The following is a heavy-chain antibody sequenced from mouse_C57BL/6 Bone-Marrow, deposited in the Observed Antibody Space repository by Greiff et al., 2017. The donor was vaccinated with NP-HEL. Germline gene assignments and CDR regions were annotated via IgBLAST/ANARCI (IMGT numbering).Heavy chain of an antibody. V-gene: IGHV3-6*01. Sequence: EVKLMESGPGLVKPSPSLSLTCSVTGYSITSGYYWNWIRQFPGNKLEWMGYIRYDVSNNYNPSLKNRISITRDTSKNQFFLKLNSVTTEDTATYYCARYYGHWYFDGWGTGTTVTVSS. D-gene: IGHD1-1*01. J-gene: IGHJ1*03. CDR3: ARYYGHWYFDG. CDR1: GYSITSGYY. CDR2: IRYDVSN.